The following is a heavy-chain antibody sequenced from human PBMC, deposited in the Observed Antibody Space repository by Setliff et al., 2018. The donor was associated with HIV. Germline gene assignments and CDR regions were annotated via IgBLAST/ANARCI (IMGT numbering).Heavy chain of an antibody. Sequence: GGSLRLSCSTSGFSFNYYDMHWVRQAPGKGLGYVSAISTSGTTTYYADSVKGRFTISRDNSKNRLDLQMGSLRAEDMAVYYCASNFRSGYWYFDLWGRGTLVTVSS. J-gene: IGHJ2*01. CDR3: ASNFRSGYWYFDL. D-gene: IGHD2-15*01. CDR1: GFSFNYYD. V-gene: IGHV3-64*02. CDR2: ISTSGTTT.